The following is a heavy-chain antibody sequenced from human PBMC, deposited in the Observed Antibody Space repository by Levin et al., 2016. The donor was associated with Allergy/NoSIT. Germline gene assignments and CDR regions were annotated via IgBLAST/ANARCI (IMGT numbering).Heavy chain of an antibody. D-gene: IGHD6-13*01. J-gene: IGHJ6*03. CDR3: ARIIAGRLSGGYYYSYYYMDV. CDR1: GGSISSGGYY. CDR2: IYYSGST. Sequence: LRLSCTVSGGSISSGGYYWSWIRQHPGKGLEWIGYIYYSGSTYYNPSLQSRVSMSVDTSKNQFSLQLKSVSAADTAVYYCARIIAGRLSGGYYYSYYYMDVWGKGTTVTVSS. V-gene: IGHV4-31*03.